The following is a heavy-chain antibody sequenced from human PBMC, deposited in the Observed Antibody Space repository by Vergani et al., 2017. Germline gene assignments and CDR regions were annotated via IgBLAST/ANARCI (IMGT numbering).Heavy chain of an antibody. J-gene: IGHJ3*02. CDR1: GFTFTSSA. Sequence: QMQLVQSGPEVKKPGTSVKVSCKASGFTFTSSAMQWVRQARGQRLEWIGWIVVGSGNTNYAQKFQGRVTITADESTSTAYMELSSLRPEDTAVYYCARGMTTETTDLDGFDIWGQGTMVSVSS. V-gene: IGHV1-58*02. CDR2: IVVGSGNT. CDR3: ARGMTTETTDLDGFDI. D-gene: IGHD4-17*01.